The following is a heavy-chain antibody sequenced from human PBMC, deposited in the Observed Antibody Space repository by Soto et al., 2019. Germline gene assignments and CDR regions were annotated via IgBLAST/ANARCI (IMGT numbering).Heavy chain of an antibody. CDR1: AGPISIYY. V-gene: IGHV4-4*07. CDR2: IYTSGST. CDR3: ARVFYDSPDYGDFAEDSDAFDI. Sequence: LSLTCTVSAGPISIYYWSWIRQPAGKGLEWIGRIYTSGSTNYNPSLKSRVTMSVDTSKNQFSLKLSSVTAADTAVYYCARVFYDSPDYGDFAEDSDAFDIWGQGKMVTVSS. J-gene: IGHJ3*02. D-gene: IGHD4-17*01.